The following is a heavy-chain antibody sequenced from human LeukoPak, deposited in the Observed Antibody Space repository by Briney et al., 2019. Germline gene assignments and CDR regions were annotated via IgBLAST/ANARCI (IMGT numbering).Heavy chain of an antibody. CDR3: AKDVGALLWFHYGGMDV. D-gene: IGHD3-10*01. J-gene: IGHJ6*02. Sequence: GGSLRLSCAASGFIFRNYTMHWVRQSPGKGLEWLAVIAHDERKIYYADSVKGRFAISRDNSRNTLYLEMNSLRTEDTSLYYCAKDVGALLWFHYGGMDVWGQAT. CDR2: IAHDERKI. CDR1: GFIFRNYT. V-gene: IGHV3-30*18.